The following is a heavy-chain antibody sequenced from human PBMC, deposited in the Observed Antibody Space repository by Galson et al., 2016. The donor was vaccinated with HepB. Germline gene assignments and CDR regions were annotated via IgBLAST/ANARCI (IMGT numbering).Heavy chain of an antibody. CDR2: IDWDDAK. CDR1: GFSLSTNAMR. Sequence: PALVKPTQTVTLTCTFSGFSLSTNAMRMSWIRQPPGKALEWLARIDWDDAKFYSTSLKTRPTISKDTSKNQVVLTMTNMNPADTARYYCVRDAYSHGANFDSWGQGIQVTVSS. CDR3: VRDAYSHGANFDS. V-gene: IGHV2-70*04. D-gene: IGHD4-11*01. J-gene: IGHJ4*02.